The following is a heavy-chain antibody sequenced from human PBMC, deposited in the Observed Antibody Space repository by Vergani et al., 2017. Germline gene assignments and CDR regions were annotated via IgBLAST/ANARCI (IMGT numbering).Heavy chain of an antibody. CDR1: GFTFSSYS. V-gene: IGHV3-48*04. CDR3: ARDPVVLHAFDI. Sequence: EVQLVESGGGLVQPGGSLRLSCAASGFTFSSYSMNRVRQAPGKGLEWVSYISSSGSTIYYADSVKGRFTISRDNAKNSLYLQMNSLRAEDTAVYYCARDPVVLHAFDIWGQGTMVTVSS. J-gene: IGHJ3*02. CDR2: ISSSGSTI. D-gene: IGHD4/OR15-4a*01.